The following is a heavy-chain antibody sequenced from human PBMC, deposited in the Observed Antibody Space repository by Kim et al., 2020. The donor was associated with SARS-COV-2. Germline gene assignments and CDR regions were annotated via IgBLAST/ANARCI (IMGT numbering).Heavy chain of an antibody. CDR2: NP. V-gene: IGHV7-4-1*02. D-gene: IGHD1-26*01. CDR3: AREVRSGRVDY. Sequence: NPTYAQGFTERFVFSLDTSVSTAYLQISNLKAEDTAVYFCAREVRSGRVDYWGQGTLVTVSS. J-gene: IGHJ4*02.